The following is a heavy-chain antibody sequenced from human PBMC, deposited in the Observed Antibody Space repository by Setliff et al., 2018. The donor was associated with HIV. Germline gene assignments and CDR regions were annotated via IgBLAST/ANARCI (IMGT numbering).Heavy chain of an antibody. V-gene: IGHV3-30*04. CDR2: ISYDGSKK. Sequence: GGSLRLSCAASGSTFSNYALHWVRQAPGKGLEWVAVISYDGSKKYYADSVKGRFTISRDNSKNTMYLQMNSLRAEDTAVYYCAKPFVTSTARYFDYWGQGALVTVSS. D-gene: IGHD2-21*02. CDR3: AKPFVTSTARYFDY. CDR1: GSTFSNYA. J-gene: IGHJ4*02.